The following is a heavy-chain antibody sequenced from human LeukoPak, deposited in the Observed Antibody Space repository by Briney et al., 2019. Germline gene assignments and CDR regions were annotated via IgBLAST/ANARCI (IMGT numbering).Heavy chain of an antibody. CDR2: ISGSGGST. V-gene: IGHV3-23*01. Sequence: GGSLRLSCAASGFTFSSYAMSWVRQAPGKGPEWVSAISGSGGSTYYADSVKGRFTISRDNSKNTLYLQMNSLRAEDTAVYYCAKDGYSSSWYTTFDYWGQGTLVTVSS. CDR1: GFTFSSYA. D-gene: IGHD6-13*01. J-gene: IGHJ4*02. CDR3: AKDGYSSSWYTTFDY.